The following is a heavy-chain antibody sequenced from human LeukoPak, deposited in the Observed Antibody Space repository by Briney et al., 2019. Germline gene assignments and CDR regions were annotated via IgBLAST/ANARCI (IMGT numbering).Heavy chain of an antibody. Sequence: PSETLSLTCTVSGGSISNTSYYWGWIRQPPGEGLECIGTIYYSGSTYYNPSLKSRVTMSVDTSKNQFSLKLSSVTAADTAVYYCARTLDCSGGRSFLLYWFDSWGQGTPVIVSS. CDR2: IYYSGST. CDR1: GGSISNTSYY. D-gene: IGHD2-15*01. J-gene: IGHJ5*01. CDR3: ARTLDCSGGRSFLLYWFDS. V-gene: IGHV4-39*01.